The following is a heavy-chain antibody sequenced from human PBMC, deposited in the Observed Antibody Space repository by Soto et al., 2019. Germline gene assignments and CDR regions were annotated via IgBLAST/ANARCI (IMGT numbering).Heavy chain of an antibody. V-gene: IGHV3-53*01. Sequence: EVQLVESGGGLIQPGGSLRLSCAASGFTVSSNYMSWVRQAPGKGLEWVSVIYSGGSTYYADSVKGRFTNSRDNSKNTLYLQMNSLRAEDMAVYYCARSSIAAALRNWGQGTLVPVSS. CDR2: IYSGGST. CDR1: GFTVSSNY. CDR3: ARSSIAAALRN. D-gene: IGHD6-13*01. J-gene: IGHJ4*02.